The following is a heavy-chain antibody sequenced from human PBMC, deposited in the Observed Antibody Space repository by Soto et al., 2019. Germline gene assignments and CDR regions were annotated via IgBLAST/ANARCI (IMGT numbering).Heavy chain of an antibody. D-gene: IGHD2-2*01. J-gene: IGHJ5*02. CDR3: ASLNDCSSTRCYDRAWFDP. V-gene: IGHV4-30-2*01. Sequence: SETLSLTCAVSGGSISSGGYSWSWIRQPPGKGLEWIGYIYHSGSTYYNPSLKSRVTISVDRSKNQFSLKLSSVTAADTAVYYCASLNDCSSTRCYDRAWFDPWGQGTLLTVSS. CDR2: IYHSGST. CDR1: GGSISSGGYS.